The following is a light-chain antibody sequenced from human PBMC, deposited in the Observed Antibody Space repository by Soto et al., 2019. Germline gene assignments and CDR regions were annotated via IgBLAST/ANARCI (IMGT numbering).Light chain of an antibody. CDR3: QQYNNWPIT. Sequence: EVVLTQSLATLSVSPGDRVILSCWASQSVGSLLAWYQQKPGQAPRLLIYRASTRATDIPARFSGSGSGTEFSLTISSLQSEDLAIYYCQQYNNWPITFGQGTRLEVQ. CDR1: QSVGSL. J-gene: IGKJ5*01. CDR2: RAS. V-gene: IGKV3-15*01.